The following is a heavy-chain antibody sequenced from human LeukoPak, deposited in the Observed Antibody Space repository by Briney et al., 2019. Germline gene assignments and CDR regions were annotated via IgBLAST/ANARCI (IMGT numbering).Heavy chain of an antibody. CDR2: IYHSGST. Sequence: PLQTLSLTCAVSGGSISSGGYSWSWIRQPPGKGLEWIGYIYHSGSTYHNPSLKGRVTISVDRSKNQFSLKLSSVTAADTAVYYCARDDSSGWFDLWGRGTLVTVSS. J-gene: IGHJ2*01. D-gene: IGHD6-19*01. V-gene: IGHV4-30-2*01. CDR3: ARDDSSGWFDL. CDR1: GGSISSGGYS.